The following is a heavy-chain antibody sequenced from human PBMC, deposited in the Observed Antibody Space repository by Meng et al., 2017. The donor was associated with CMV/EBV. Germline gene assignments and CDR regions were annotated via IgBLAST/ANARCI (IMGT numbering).Heavy chain of an antibody. CDR2: IKHDGSEK. CDR1: GFTFSSYS. CDR3: ARAPGYSYHAYYFDY. J-gene: IGHJ4*02. D-gene: IGHD5-18*01. V-gene: IGHV3-7*01. Sequence: GGSLRLSCAASGFTFSSYSMSWVRQAPGKGLEWVANIKHDGSEKYYVDSVKGRFTISRDNAKNSLYLQMNSLRAEDTAVYYCARAPGYSYHAYYFDYWGQGTLVTVSS.